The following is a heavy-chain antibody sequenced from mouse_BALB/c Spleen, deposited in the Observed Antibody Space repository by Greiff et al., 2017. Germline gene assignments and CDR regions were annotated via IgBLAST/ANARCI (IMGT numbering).Heavy chain of an antibody. CDR1: GFTFSSYT. D-gene: IGHD2-3*01. CDR3: TRDMDGYYAY. Sequence: EVNLVESGGGLVKPGGSLKLSCAASGFTFSSYTMSWVRQTPEKRLEWVATISSGGSYTYYPDSVKGRFTISRDNAKNTLYLQMSSLKSEDTAMYYCTRDMDGYYAYWGQGTTLTVSS. CDR2: ISSGGSYT. J-gene: IGHJ2*01. V-gene: IGHV5-6-4*01.